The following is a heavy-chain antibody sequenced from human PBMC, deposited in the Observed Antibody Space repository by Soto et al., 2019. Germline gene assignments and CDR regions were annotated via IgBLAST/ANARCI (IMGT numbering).Heavy chain of an antibody. CDR2: IYHSGST. Sequence: PSETLSLTCAVSGGSISSGGYSWSWIRQPPGKGLEWIGYIYHSGSTYYNPSLKSRVTISVDTSKKQFSLKLSSVTAADTAVYYCARRYGANFDYWGQGTLVTVSS. J-gene: IGHJ4*02. D-gene: IGHD4-17*01. V-gene: IGHV4-30-2*01. CDR1: GGSISSGGYS. CDR3: ARRYGANFDY.